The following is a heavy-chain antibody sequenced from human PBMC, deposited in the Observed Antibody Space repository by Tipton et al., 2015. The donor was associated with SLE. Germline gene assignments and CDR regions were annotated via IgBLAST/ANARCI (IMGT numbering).Heavy chain of an antibody. Sequence: TLSLTCTVSGGSLRSSYWSWIRQSAGKGLEYIGRVYTSGTTNYNPSLKSRVTLSVDTAKNQFSLSLKSVTAADTAVYYCARAGGSGWPQHDYWGPGTLVTVSS. J-gene: IGHJ4*02. V-gene: IGHV4-4*07. CDR3: ARAGGSGWPQHDY. D-gene: IGHD6-19*01. CDR1: GGSLRSSY. CDR2: VYTSGTT.